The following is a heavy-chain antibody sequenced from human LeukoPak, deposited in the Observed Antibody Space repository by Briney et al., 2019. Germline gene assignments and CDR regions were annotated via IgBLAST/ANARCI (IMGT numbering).Heavy chain of an antibody. D-gene: IGHD6-6*01. CDR1: GFTFSSYA. CDR3: ATPEVEYSSSTDAFDI. J-gene: IGHJ3*02. V-gene: IGHV3-23*01. Sequence: PGGSRRLSCAASGFTFSSYAMSWVRQAPGKGLEWVSAISGSGGSTYYADSVKGRFTISRDNSKNTLYLQMNSLRAEDTAVYYCATPEVEYSSSTDAFDIWGQGTMVTVSS. CDR2: ISGSGGST.